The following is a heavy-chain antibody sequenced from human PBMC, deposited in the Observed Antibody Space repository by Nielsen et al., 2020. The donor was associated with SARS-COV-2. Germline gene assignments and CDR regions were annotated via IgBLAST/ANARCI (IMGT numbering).Heavy chain of an antibody. CDR1: GGSISSGGYY. D-gene: IGHD6-6*01. CDR3: AGIEYEGYYYYYYYMDV. V-gene: IGHV4-31*03. Sequence: SETLSLTCTVSGGSISSGGYYWSWIHQHPGKGLEWIGYIYYSGSTYYNPSLKSRVTISVDTSKNQFSLKLSSVTAADTAVYYCAGIEYEGYYYYYYYMDVWGKGTTVTVSS. J-gene: IGHJ6*03. CDR2: IYYSGST.